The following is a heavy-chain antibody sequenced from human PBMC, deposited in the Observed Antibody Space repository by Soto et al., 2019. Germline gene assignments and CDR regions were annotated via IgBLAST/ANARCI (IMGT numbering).Heavy chain of an antibody. J-gene: IGHJ4*02. Sequence: QVQLVQSGAEVKKPGSSVKVSCKASGGTFSSYTISWVRQAPGQGLEWMGRIIPILGIANYAQKFQGRVTITADKSTSTAYMELSSLRSEDTAVYYCAGETAIVVVVAATRPLDYWGQGTLVTVSS. CDR1: GGTFSSYT. CDR2: IIPILGIA. D-gene: IGHD2-15*01. V-gene: IGHV1-69*08. CDR3: AGETAIVVVVAATRPLDY.